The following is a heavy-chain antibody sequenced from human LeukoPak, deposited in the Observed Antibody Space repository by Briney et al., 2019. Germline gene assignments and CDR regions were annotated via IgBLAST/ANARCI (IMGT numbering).Heavy chain of an antibody. CDR3: AASPYSGTSPYYYFYYMDV. Sequence: GGSLGLSLAAPGFTVVSNSRGWAGQAPGRGLGWVSVFYSGGSTYYADSVKGRFTISRDNAKNSLYLQMNSLRAEDTAVYYCAASPYSGTSPYYYFYYMDVWGKGTTVTVSS. CDR1: GFTVVSNS. V-gene: IGHV3-53*01. D-gene: IGHD2-2*01. CDR2: FYSGGST. J-gene: IGHJ6*03.